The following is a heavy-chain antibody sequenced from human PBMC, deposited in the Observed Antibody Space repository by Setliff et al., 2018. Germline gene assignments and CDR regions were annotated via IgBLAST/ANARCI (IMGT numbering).Heavy chain of an antibody. CDR1: GGSISSGSYY. CDR2: IYTSGST. J-gene: IGHJ6*02. D-gene: IGHD3-3*01. CDR3: ARDQDFWSGYPPYYYYYGMDV. V-gene: IGHV4-61*09. Sequence: SETLSLTCTVSGGSISSGSYYWSWIRQPAGKGLEWIGHIYTSGSTNYNPSLKSRVTISVDTSKNQFSLKLSSVTAADTAVYYCARDQDFWSGYPPYYYYYGMDVWGQGTTGTVSS.